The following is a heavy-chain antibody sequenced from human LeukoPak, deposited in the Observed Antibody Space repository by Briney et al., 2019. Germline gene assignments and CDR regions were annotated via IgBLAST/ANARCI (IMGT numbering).Heavy chain of an antibody. D-gene: IGHD3-10*01. CDR2: IMPLFGTA. J-gene: IGHJ4*02. CDR3: ARDYYGSGSYYNTFDY. V-gene: IGHV1-69*13. CDR1: GGTFNNSA. Sequence: SVKVSCKTSGGTFNNSAISWVRQAPGQGLEWLGGIMPLFGTAGYAQKFQGRVTITADESTSTAYMELSSLRSEDTAVYYCARDYYGSGSYYNTFDYWGQGTLVTVSS.